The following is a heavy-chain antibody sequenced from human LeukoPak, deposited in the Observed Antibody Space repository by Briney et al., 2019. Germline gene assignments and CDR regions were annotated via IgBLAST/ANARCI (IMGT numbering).Heavy chain of an antibody. D-gene: IGHD6-6*01. CDR2: INHSGST. Sequence: SETLSLTCTVSGGSISSYYWSWIRQPPGKGLEWIGEINHSGSTNYNPSLKSRVTISVDTSKNQFSLKLSSVTAADTAVYYCARLSEEYSSPPWFDYWGQGTLVTVSS. CDR3: ARLSEEYSSPPWFDY. CDR1: GGSISSYY. V-gene: IGHV4-34*01. J-gene: IGHJ4*02.